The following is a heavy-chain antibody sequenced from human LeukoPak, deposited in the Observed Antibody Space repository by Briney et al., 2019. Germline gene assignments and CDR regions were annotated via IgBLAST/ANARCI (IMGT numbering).Heavy chain of an antibody. CDR2: ISSSGGTI. D-gene: IGHD5-24*01. CDR3: ARDRWGSTFDY. V-gene: IGHV3-48*03. CDR1: GFTFSSYE. Sequence: GGSLRLSCAASGFTFSSYEMNWVRQAPGKGLEWVSYISSSGGTIYYADSVKGRFTISRDNAKNSLHLQMNSLRAEDRAVYYCARDRWGSTFDYWGQGTLVTVSS. J-gene: IGHJ4*02.